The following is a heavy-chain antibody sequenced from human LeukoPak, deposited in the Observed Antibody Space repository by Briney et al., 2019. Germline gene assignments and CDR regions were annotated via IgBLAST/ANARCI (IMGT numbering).Heavy chain of an antibody. CDR1: GGSISDYY. V-gene: IGHV4-30-2*01. CDR2: IYHSGST. Sequence: SETLSLTCTVSGGSISDYYWSWIRQPPGKGLEWIGYIYHSGSTYYNPSLKSRVTISVDRSKNQFSLKLSSVTAADTAVYYCARSYGSGSYTWFDPWGQGTLVTVSS. D-gene: IGHD3-10*01. CDR3: ARSYGSGSYTWFDP. J-gene: IGHJ5*02.